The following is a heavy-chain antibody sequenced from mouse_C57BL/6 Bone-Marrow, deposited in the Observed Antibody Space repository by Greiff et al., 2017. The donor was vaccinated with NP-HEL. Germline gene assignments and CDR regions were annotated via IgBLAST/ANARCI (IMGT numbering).Heavy chain of an antibody. CDR2: IYPGDGDT. CDR1: GYAFSSYW. V-gene: IGHV1-80*01. Sequence: VKLQESGAELVKPGASVKISCKASGYAFSSYWMNWVKQRPGKGLEWIGQIYPGDGDTNYNGKFKGKATLTADKSSSTAYMQLSSLTSEDSAVYFCARLSNYYAMDYWGQGTSVTVSS. D-gene: IGHD2-5*01. J-gene: IGHJ4*01. CDR3: ARLSNYYAMDY.